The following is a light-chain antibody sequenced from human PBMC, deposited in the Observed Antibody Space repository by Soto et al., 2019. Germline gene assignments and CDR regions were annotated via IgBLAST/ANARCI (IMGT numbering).Light chain of an antibody. V-gene: IGKV1-5*03. Sequence: DIQMTQSPSTLSASEGDRVTITCRASQSISNWLAWYQQKPGKAPKLLIYKASSLESGVPSRFSGSGSGTEFSLTISSLQPDDLATYYCQQYDSFPLTFGGGTKVDIK. J-gene: IGKJ4*01. CDR2: KAS. CDR1: QSISNW. CDR3: QQYDSFPLT.